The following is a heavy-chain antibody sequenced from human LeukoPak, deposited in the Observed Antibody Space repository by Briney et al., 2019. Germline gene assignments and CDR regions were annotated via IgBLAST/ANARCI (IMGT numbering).Heavy chain of an antibody. CDR1: GGSFSGYY. D-gene: IGHD5-12*01. CDR2: INQGGSVK. CDR3: ARVGYSGWNLEY. J-gene: IGHJ4*02. V-gene: IGHV3-7*01. Sequence: ETLSLTCAVYGGSFSGYYWSWIRQPPGKGLEWVANINQGGSVKYYVDSVKGRFTISRDDAKNSLYVQMNSLRDEDTAVYYCARVGYSGWNLEYWGQGTLVTVSS.